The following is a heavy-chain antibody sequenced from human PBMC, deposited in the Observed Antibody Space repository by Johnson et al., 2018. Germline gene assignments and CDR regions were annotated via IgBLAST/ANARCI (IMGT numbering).Heavy chain of an antibody. D-gene: IGHD5-18*01. CDR2: IWYDGSNK. Sequence: QVQLVESGGGVVQPGRSLRLSCAASGFTFSSSGMHWVRQAPGKGLEWVAVIWYDGSNKYYADAVKGRFTISRDNSKKPVYLQMKSLRAEDTAVYYCARVKVPAMVTDYYDYGMDVWGQGTTVTVSS. CDR1: GFTFSSSG. CDR3: ARVKVPAMVTDYYDYGMDV. V-gene: IGHV3-33*01. J-gene: IGHJ6*02.